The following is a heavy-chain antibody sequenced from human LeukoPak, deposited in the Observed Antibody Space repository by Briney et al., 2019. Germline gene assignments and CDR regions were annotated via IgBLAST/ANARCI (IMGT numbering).Heavy chain of an antibody. CDR1: GGTFSSYA. CDR3: AKEHYGDYVLPSMDV. D-gene: IGHD4-17*01. V-gene: IGHV1-69*13. J-gene: IGHJ6*02. Sequence: ASVKVSCKASGGTFSSYAISWVRQAPGQGLEWMGGIIPIFGTANYAQKFQGRVTITADESTSTAYMELSSLRSEDTAVYYCAKEHYGDYVLPSMDVWGQGTTVTVSS. CDR2: IIPIFGTA.